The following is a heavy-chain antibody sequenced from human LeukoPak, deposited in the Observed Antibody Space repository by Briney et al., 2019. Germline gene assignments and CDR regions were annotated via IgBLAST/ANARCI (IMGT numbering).Heavy chain of an antibody. V-gene: IGHV1-69*05. J-gene: IGHJ2*01. CDR3: ASYDSSGYYRHDGYFDL. Sequence: SVKVSCKSSGGTFSSYAISWVRQAPGQGLEWMGRIIPIFGTANYAQRFQGRVTITTDESTSTAYMELSSLRSEDTAVYYCASYDSSGYYRHDGYFDLWGRGTLVTVFS. CDR1: GGTFSSYA. D-gene: IGHD3-22*01. CDR2: IIPIFGTA.